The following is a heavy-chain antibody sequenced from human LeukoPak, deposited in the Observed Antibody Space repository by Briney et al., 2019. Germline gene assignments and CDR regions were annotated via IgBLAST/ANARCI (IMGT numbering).Heavy chain of an antibody. CDR2: IYSGGST. V-gene: IGHV3-66*02. D-gene: IGHD3-10*01. CDR3: ARGFPRVRGVTFFDY. CDR1: GFTFSSYS. J-gene: IGHJ4*02. Sequence: GGSLRLSCAASGFTFSSYSMNWVRQAPGKGLEWVSVIYSGGSTYYADSVKGRFTISRDNSKNTLYLQMNSLRAEDTAVYYCARGFPRVRGVTFFDYWGQGTLVTVSS.